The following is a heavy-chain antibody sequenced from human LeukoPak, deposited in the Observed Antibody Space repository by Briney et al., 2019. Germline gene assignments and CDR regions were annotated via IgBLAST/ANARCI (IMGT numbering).Heavy chain of an antibody. CDR3: AREGYCSGGSCYSGAHFQH. CDR2: IIPIFGTA. Sequence: ASVKVSCKASGGTFSSYTLTWVRQAPGQGLEWMGGIIPIFGTANYAQKFQGRVTITADKSTSTACMELSSLRSADTAVYYCAREGYCSGGSCYSGAHFQHWGQGTLVTVSS. D-gene: IGHD2-15*01. V-gene: IGHV1-69*06. J-gene: IGHJ1*01. CDR1: GGTFSSYT.